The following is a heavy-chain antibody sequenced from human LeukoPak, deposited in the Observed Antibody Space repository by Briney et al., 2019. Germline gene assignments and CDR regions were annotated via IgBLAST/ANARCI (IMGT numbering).Heavy chain of an antibody. J-gene: IGHJ4*02. Sequence: ASVKVSCKASAYTFTSYAMHWVRQAPGQRLEWMGWINAGNGNTKYSQKFQGRVTITRDTSASTAYMELSSLRSEDTAVYYCARARGYSSSWYDYWGQGTLVTVSS. V-gene: IGHV1-3*01. D-gene: IGHD6-13*01. CDR2: INAGNGNT. CDR1: AYTFTSYA. CDR3: ARARGYSSSWYDY.